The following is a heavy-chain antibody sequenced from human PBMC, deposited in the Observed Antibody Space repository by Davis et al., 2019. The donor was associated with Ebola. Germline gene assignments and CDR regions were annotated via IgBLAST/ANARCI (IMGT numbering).Heavy chain of an antibody. D-gene: IGHD5-18*01. CDR2: ISYDGNNK. CDR3: ARWIQYFDY. Sequence: GESLKISCAASGITFNTYAMHWVRQAPGKGLEWVASISYDGNNKDYVDPVKGRFTVSRDNSKNTLYLHMNNLRSEDTAVYYCARWIQYFDYWGQGTQVIVSS. CDR1: GITFNTYA. V-gene: IGHV3-30*03. J-gene: IGHJ4*02.